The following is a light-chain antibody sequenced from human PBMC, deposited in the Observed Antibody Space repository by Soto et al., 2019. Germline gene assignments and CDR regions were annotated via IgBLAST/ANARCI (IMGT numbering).Light chain of an antibody. J-gene: IGKJ4*01. CDR2: GAS. CDR3: QQYGTSPLT. V-gene: IGKV3-20*01. CDR1: QSVSSSS. Sequence: EIVLTQSPGTLSLSPGERAPLSCRASQSVSSSSLAWSQQKPGQAPRLLIYGASSRATGIPDRFSGSGSGTDFTLTISRLEPEDFAVYYCQQYGTSPLTFGGGTKVDI.